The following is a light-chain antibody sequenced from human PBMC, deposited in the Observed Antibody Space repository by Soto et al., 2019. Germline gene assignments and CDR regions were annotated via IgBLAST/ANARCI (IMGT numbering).Light chain of an antibody. J-gene: IGKJ2*01. Sequence: DIQMTQSPSSLSASVGDRVTITCRASQTISTYLNWYQQEPGKAPKLLIYATSSLQSGVPSRFSGSGSGTAFTLTISSLQPEDFAAYYCQQSHGIPYTFGQGTKLEIK. CDR2: ATS. V-gene: IGKV1-39*01. CDR3: QQSHGIPYT. CDR1: QTISTY.